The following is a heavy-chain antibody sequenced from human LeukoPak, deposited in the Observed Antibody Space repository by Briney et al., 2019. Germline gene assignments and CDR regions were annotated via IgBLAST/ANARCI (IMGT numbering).Heavy chain of an antibody. Sequence: SETLSLTCAVYGWSFNDYYWNWIRQPPGKGLEWIGEINARGDTNYNPSLKSRATISVDTSKKQFSLRLTSMIAADTALYYCARGQVPAARGYNWFDPWGQGTLVTVSS. D-gene: IGHD2-2*01. CDR3: ARGQVPAARGYNWFDP. J-gene: IGHJ5*02. CDR2: INARGDT. V-gene: IGHV4-34*01. CDR1: GWSFNDYY.